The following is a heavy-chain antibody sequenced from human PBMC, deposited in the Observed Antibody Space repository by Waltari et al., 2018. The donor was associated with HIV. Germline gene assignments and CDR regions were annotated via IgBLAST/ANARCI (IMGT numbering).Heavy chain of an antibody. CDR1: GFTFSSYG. D-gene: IGHD3-3*01. Sequence: GGGVVQPGRSLRLSCAASGFTFSSYGMHWVRQAPGKGLEWVAVIWYDGSNKYSADSVKGRFTISRDNSKNTLYLQMNSLRAEDTAVYYCARADRAHHDFWSGLVDYWGQGTLVTVSS. J-gene: IGHJ4*02. CDR3: ARADRAHHDFWSGLVDY. V-gene: IGHV3-33*01. CDR2: IWYDGSNK.